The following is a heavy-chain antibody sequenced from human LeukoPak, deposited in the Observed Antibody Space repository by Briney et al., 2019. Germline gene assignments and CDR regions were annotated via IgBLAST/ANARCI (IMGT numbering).Heavy chain of an antibody. CDR2: IWYDGSNK. J-gene: IGHJ4*02. D-gene: IGHD4-17*01. Sequence: PGGSLRLSCAASGFTFSNYGMHWVRQAPGEGLEGVAVIWYDGSNKYYADSVKGRFTISRDNSKNTLYLQMNSLRAEDTAAYYCARDRGAYGDYLPVDYWGQGTLVTVSS. CDR1: GFTFSNYG. CDR3: ARDRGAYGDYLPVDY. V-gene: IGHV3-33*01.